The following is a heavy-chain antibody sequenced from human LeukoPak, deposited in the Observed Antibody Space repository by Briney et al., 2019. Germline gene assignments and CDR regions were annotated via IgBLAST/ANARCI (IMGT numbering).Heavy chain of an antibody. CDR2: IKQDGSEK. V-gene: IGHV3-7*01. D-gene: IGHD3-10*01. CDR3: ARDTRRALGYFDY. Sequence: GGSLRLSCAASGFTFSSYWMSWVRQAPGKGLEWVANIKQDGSEKYYVDSVKGRFTISRDNAKNSLYLQMNSLRAEDTAVYYCARDTRRALGYFDYWGQGTLVTVSS. CDR1: GFTFSSYW. J-gene: IGHJ4*02.